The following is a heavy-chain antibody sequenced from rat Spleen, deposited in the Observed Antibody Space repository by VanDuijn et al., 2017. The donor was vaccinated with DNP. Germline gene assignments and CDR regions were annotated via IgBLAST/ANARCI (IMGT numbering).Heavy chain of an antibody. CDR3: ARWVWYFDY. CDR1: GYSITSSYR. Sequence: EVQLQESGPGLVKPSQSLSLTCSVTGYSITSSYRWNWIRKFPGNKLEWMGYINSAGSTNYNPSLKSRISITRDTSKNQFFLHLNSVTTEDTATYYCARWVWYFDYWGQGVMVTVSS. CDR2: INSAGST. D-gene: IGHD1-7*01. J-gene: IGHJ2*01. V-gene: IGHV3-3*01.